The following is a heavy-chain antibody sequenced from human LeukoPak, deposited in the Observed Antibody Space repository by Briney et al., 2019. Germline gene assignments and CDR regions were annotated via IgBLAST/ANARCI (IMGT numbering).Heavy chain of an antibody. Sequence: ASVKVSCKASGYTFTSYDINWVRQATGQGLEWMGWMNPNSGNTGYAQKFQGRVTITRNTSISTAYMELSSLTSADTAVYYCAFSPIGSYYFKYWGQGTLVIVSS. V-gene: IGHV1-8*03. J-gene: IGHJ4*02. D-gene: IGHD2-15*01. CDR3: AFSPIGSYYFKY. CDR2: MNPNSGNT. CDR1: GYTFTSYD.